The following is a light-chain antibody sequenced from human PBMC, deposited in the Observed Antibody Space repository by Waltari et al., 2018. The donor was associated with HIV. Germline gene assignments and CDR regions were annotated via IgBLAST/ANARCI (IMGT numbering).Light chain of an antibody. Sequence: IVWTQSPGNLSLSPGERATLSCRASQSVSSTYLAWHQQKPGQAPRLLISGAATRATGIPDRFSGSGSGTDFTLTISRLEPEDVAVYYCQQYYTTPITFGQGSRLEIK. CDR2: GAA. CDR1: QSVSSTY. V-gene: IGKV3-20*01. J-gene: IGKJ5*01. CDR3: QQYYTTPIT.